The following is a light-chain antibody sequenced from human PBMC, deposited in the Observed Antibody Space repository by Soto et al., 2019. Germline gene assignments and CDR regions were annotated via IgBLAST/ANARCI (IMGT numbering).Light chain of an antibody. V-gene: IGKV3-15*01. Sequence: EIVLTQFPATLSVSPGGSAALSCLASQSISRSLAWYQQKPGQAPRLLIYDASTRATGIPARFSGSGSGTAFTLTISSLQSEDFALYYCHQYNHWPPGTFGQGTKVDIK. CDR2: DAS. CDR1: QSISRS. J-gene: IGKJ2*01. CDR3: HQYNHWPPGT.